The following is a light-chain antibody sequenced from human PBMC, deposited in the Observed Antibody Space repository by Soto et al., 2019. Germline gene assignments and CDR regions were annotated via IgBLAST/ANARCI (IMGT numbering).Light chain of an antibody. Sequence: EIAMTQSPATLSVSPGQRATLSCRASQNVNSNLAWYQQKPGHAPSLLMYNVSTRATGFTARFSGSGSGTEFTLTISSLHSEDSSIYYCQQYNTLNTFGEGTKLEIK. CDR2: NVS. V-gene: IGKV3-15*01. J-gene: IGKJ2*01. CDR3: QQYNTLNT. CDR1: QNVNSN.